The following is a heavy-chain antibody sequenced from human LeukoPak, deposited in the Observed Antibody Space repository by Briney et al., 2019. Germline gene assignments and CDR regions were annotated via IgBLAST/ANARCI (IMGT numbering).Heavy chain of an antibody. CDR1: GFNFGGYS. CDR2: ISGSSSTI. J-gene: IGHJ4*02. V-gene: IGHV3-48*04. D-gene: IGHD6-13*01. CDR3: ARAIAAAEDY. Sequence: GGSLRLSCVASGFNFGGYSMNWVRQAPGKGLEWVSYISGSSSTIYYADSVKGRFTISRDNAKNSLYLQMNSLRAEDTAVYYCARAIAAAEDYWGQGTLVTVSS.